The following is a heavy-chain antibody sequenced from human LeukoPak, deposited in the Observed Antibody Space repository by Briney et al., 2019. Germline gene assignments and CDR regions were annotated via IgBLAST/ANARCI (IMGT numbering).Heavy chain of an antibody. J-gene: IGHJ4*02. D-gene: IGHD4-17*01. CDR2: IYSGGST. Sequence: QSGGSLRLSCAASGFTVSSNYMSWVRQAPGKGLEWVSVIYSGGSTYYADSVKGRFTISRDNSKNTLYLQMNSLRAEDTAVYYCARGSDGDPDGDNWGQGTLVTVSS. V-gene: IGHV3-66*01. CDR3: ARGSDGDPDGDN. CDR1: GFTVSSNY.